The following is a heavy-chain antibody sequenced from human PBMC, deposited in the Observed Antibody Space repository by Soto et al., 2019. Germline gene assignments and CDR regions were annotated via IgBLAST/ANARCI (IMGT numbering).Heavy chain of an antibody. CDR1: GFTFSNYN. CDR3: ARYYNALDV. V-gene: IGHV3-21*01. D-gene: IGHD3-10*01. CDR2: ISSSSNYI. J-gene: IGHJ6*02. Sequence: VGSLRLSCAASGFTFSNYNMNWVRQAPGKGLEWVSSISSSSNYIYYVDSVKGRFTISRDNAKNSLYLQMNSLRAEDTAVYYCARYYNALDVWGQGTTVTVSS.